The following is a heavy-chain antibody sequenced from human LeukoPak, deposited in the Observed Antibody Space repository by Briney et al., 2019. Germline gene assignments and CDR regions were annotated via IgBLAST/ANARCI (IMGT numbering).Heavy chain of an antibody. CDR2: IKQDGSEK. D-gene: IGHD3-10*01. CDR1: GFTFSSYW. J-gene: IGHJ4*02. CDR3: ARDGLLWFGELLGDYFDY. Sequence: GGSLRLSCAASGFTFSSYWMNWVRQAPGRGLEWVANIKQDGSEKYYVDSVKGRFTISRDNAKNSLYLQMNSLRAEDTAVYYCARDGLLWFGELLGDYFDYWGQGTLVTVSS. V-gene: IGHV3-7*01.